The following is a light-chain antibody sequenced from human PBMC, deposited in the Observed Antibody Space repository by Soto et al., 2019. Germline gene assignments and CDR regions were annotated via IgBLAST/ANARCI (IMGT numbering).Light chain of an antibody. Sequence: EIVLTQSPATLSVSPGERVTLSCRASQSVDINLAWYQQKPGQAPRLLIYGASTRAIDMPGRFSGRGSGTEFTLTISSLQSEDFAVYHCQQYRNWPRTFGQGTKVDIK. CDR3: QQYRNWPRT. CDR1: QSVDIN. CDR2: GAS. J-gene: IGKJ1*01. V-gene: IGKV3-15*01.